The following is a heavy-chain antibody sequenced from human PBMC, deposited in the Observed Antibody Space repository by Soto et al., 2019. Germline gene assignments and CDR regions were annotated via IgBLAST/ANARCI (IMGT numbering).Heavy chain of an antibody. Sequence: HPGGSLRLSCAASGFTFSSYAMSWVRQAPGRGLEWVSALSGSASSTYYADSVRGRFTIPRDNSKNTLYLQMNGLRAEDTAVYYCAKATTVTTSALLAFDSWGQGSLVTVSS. V-gene: IGHV3-23*01. CDR3: AKATTVTTSALLAFDS. J-gene: IGHJ4*02. D-gene: IGHD4-17*01. CDR1: GFTFSSYA. CDR2: LSGSASST.